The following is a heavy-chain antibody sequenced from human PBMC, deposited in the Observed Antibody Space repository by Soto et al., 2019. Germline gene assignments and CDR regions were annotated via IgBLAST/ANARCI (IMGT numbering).Heavy chain of an antibody. J-gene: IGHJ4*02. CDR1: GFIFNNYA. CDR2: ISANSGNT. V-gene: IGHV1-18*04. D-gene: IGHD3-22*01. CDR3: ATAGNYDSSGRDF. Sequence: QVQLVQSGAEVKNPGASVKVSCKAFGFIFNNYAISWVRQAPGQGLEWMGWISANSGNTNYEQKLQGRVTMTTDTSTSTAYMELRSLRSDDTDVYYCATAGNYDSSGRDFWGQGTLVTVS.